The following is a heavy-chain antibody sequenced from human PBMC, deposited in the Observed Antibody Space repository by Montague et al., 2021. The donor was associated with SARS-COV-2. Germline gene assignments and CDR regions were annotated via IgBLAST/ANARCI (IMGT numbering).Heavy chain of an antibody. V-gene: IGHV4-34*01. CDR2: NKRGST. CDR3: AGGRVTWYVGHYDYRIDA. J-gene: IGHJ6*02. Sequence: NKRGSTNYNPSLKSRFTMSVDTSKNQFSLKLSSVTAADTAVYYCAGGRVTWYVGHYDYRIDAWGQGTTVTVSS. D-gene: IGHD3-16*01.